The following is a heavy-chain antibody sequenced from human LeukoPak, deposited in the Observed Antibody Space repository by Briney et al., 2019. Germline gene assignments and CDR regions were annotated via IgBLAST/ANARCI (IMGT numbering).Heavy chain of an antibody. CDR1: GGSFSGYY. CDR3: ARGSRCGTSCYTGNWFDP. D-gene: IGHD2-2*02. Sequence: SETLSLTCAVYGGSFSGYYWSWIRQPPGKGLEWIGDIYYSGSTNYNPSLKSRVTISVDTSKNQFSLKLSSVTAADTAVYYCARGSRCGTSCYTGNWFDPWGQGTLVTVSS. J-gene: IGHJ5*02. V-gene: IGHV4-59*08. CDR2: IYYSGST.